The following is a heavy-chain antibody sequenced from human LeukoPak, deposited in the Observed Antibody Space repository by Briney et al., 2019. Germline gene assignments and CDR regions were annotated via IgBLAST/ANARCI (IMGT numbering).Heavy chain of an antibody. V-gene: IGHV3-30*18. D-gene: IGHD3-22*01. Sequence: GGSLRLSCVASGFTFSSYGMHWVRQAPGKGLEWVAVISNDGSNKHYADSVKGRFTISRDNSKNTLYLQMNSLRAEDTAVYCCAKENYYESSGYVDYWGQGTLVTVSS. CDR2: ISNDGSNK. CDR1: GFTFSSYG. CDR3: AKENYYESSGYVDY. J-gene: IGHJ4*02.